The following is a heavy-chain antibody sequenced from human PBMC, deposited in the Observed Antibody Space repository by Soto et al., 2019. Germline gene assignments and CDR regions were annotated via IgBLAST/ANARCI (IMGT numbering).Heavy chain of an antibody. V-gene: IGHV3-11*01. CDR2: ISSSGSTI. Sequence: GGSLRLSCAASGFTFSDYYMSWIRQAPGKGLEWVSYISSSGSTIYYADSVKGRFTISRDNAKNSLYLQMNSLRAEDTAVYYCARDGRDILTGYWLFSWFDPWGQGTLVTVSS. D-gene: IGHD3-9*01. CDR3: ARDGRDILTGYWLFSWFDP. CDR1: GFTFSDYY. J-gene: IGHJ5*02.